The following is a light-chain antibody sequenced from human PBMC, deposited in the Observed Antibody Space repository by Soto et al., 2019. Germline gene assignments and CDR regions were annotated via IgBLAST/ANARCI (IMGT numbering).Light chain of an antibody. CDR3: SSYSATSTLV. Sequence: NFMLTQPHSVSESPGKTITISCTGSSGSIANNYVQWYQQRPGSAPTTVIYEDQQRPSGVPDRFSGSIDSSSNSASLTISGLKTEDEANYYCSSYSATSTLVFGSGTKLTVL. V-gene: IGLV6-57*02. J-gene: IGLJ1*01. CDR1: SGSIANNY. CDR2: EDQ.